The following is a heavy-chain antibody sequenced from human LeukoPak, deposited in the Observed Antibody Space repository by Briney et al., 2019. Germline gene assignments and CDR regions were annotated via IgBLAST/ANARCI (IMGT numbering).Heavy chain of an antibody. D-gene: IGHD3-3*01. CDR1: GFTFNSYW. J-gene: IGHJ5*02. CDR2: ISGSGGST. Sequence: GGSLRLSCAASGFTFNSYWMSWVRQAPGKGLEWVSAISGSGGSTYYADSVKGRFTISRDNSKNTLYLQMNSLRAEDTAVYYCAKDDDFWSPNWFDPWGQGTLVTVSS. CDR3: AKDDDFWSPNWFDP. V-gene: IGHV3-23*01.